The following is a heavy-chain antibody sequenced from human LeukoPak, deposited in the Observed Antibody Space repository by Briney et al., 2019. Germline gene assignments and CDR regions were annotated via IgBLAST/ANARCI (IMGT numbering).Heavy chain of an antibody. CDR2: ISYDGTNK. Sequence: ETGGSLRLSCAASGFTFRSYAMHWVRQAPGKGLEWVAIISYDGTNKYYAGSVKGRFTISRDNSKDTLYLQMNSLRAEDTAVYYCARNYETQWLVKYYFDFWGQGTLVTVSS. V-gene: IGHV3-30*04. J-gene: IGHJ4*02. D-gene: IGHD6-19*01. CDR1: GFTFRSYA. CDR3: ARNYETQWLVKYYFDF.